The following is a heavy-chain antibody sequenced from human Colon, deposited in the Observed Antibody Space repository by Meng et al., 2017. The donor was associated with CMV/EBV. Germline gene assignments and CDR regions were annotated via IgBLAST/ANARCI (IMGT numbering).Heavy chain of an antibody. CDR2: INPNSGGT. CDR3: VREGGRRGGYTLDRY. V-gene: IGHV1-2*02. Sequence: ASVKVSCKASGYTFTGYYMHWVRQAPGQGLEWMGWINPNSGGTNYAQKFQGRVTMTRDTSISTAYMELSRLRSDDTAVYYCVREGGRRGGYTLDRYWGQGTLVTVSS. D-gene: IGHD5-24*01. CDR1: GYTFTGYY. J-gene: IGHJ4*02.